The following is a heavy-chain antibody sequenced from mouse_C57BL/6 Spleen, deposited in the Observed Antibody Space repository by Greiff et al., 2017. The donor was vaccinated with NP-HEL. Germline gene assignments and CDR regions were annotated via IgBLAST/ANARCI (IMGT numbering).Heavy chain of an antibody. V-gene: IGHV1-52*01. Sequence: VQLQQPGAELVRPGSSVKLSCKASGYTFTSYWMHWVKQRPIQGLEWIGNIDPSDSETHYNQKFKDKATLTVDKSSSTAYMQLSSLTSEDSAVYYCARRRFITTVVDGYFDVWGTGTTVTVSS. CDR1: GYTFTSYW. CDR2: IDPSDSET. D-gene: IGHD1-1*01. J-gene: IGHJ1*03. CDR3: ARRRFITTVVDGYFDV.